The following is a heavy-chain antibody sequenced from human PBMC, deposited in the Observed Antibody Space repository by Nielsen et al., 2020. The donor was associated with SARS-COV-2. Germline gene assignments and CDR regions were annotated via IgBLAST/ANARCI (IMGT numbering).Heavy chain of an antibody. CDR2: IYPGDSDT. Sequence: GESLKISCKGSGYSFTSYWIGWVRQMPGKGLEWMGIIYPGDSDTRYSPSFQGQVTISADKSISTAYLQWSSLKASDTAMYYCARSPITMFRGDISHNFDYWGQGTLVTVSS. CDR3: ARSPITMFRGDISHNFDY. J-gene: IGHJ4*02. V-gene: IGHV5-51*01. D-gene: IGHD3-10*01. CDR1: GYSFTSYW.